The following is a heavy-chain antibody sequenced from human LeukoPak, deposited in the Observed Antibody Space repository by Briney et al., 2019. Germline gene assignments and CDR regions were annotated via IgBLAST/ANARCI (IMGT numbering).Heavy chain of an antibody. J-gene: IGHJ4*02. CDR2: IYNGEST. CDR1: GGSITSSSYY. CDR3: ARSARIAARPQNFDY. D-gene: IGHD6-6*01. V-gene: IGHV4-39*01. Sequence: PSETLSLTCTVSGGSITSSSYYWGWIRQPPGKGLEWIGNIYNGESTYYNPSLKSRLTISVDTSKNQFSLKLRSVAAADTAVYFCARSARIAARPQNFDYWGQGTLVPVSS.